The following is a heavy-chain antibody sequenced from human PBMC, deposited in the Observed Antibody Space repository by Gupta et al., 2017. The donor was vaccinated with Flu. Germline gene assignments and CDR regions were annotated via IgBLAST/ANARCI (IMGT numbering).Heavy chain of an antibody. Sequence: QEQLVQSGGCVVQPGTSMRLSCAASGFPFRDYGMHWVRQAPGKGLGWIAFMSDDGSNQWYTDSVRGRFTISRDNSTNTLFLQMNSRRAVDTAVYYCAKGGRQNWNYDGDYWGQGTLVTVPS. V-gene: IGHV3-30*18. CDR2: MSDDGSNQ. J-gene: IGHJ4*02. D-gene: IGHD1-7*01. CDR3: AKGGRQNWNYDGDY. CDR1: GFPFRDYG.